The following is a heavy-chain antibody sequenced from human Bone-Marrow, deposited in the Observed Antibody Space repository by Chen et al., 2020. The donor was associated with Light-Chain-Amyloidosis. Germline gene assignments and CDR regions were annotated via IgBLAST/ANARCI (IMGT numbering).Heavy chain of an antibody. CDR2: IIPVIGTI. V-gene: IGHV1-69*05. CDR3: ATARLQAGTYTYYHSYYMHV. Sequence: GTEVKKPGPSVKVSCKASGGTFSSYALNWVRQAPGQGLEWMAEIIPVIGTIRYAPDFQGRVTVTTDESMSTAYMELSSLRSEDTAVYYCATARLQAGTYTYYHSYYMHVWAQGPRSSSP. J-gene: IGHJ6*03. D-gene: IGHD1-26*01. CDR1: GGTFSSYA.